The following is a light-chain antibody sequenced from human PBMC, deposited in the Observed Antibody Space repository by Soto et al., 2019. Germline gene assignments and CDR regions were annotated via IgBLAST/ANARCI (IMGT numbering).Light chain of an antibody. J-gene: IGKJ2*01. CDR1: HSISTS. V-gene: IGKV1-39*01. CDR3: QQTFETPLQVGNSFSHS. Sequence: DIQMTQSPSSLSASVGDRVTITCRASHSISTSLSWYQQIPGKPPYLLIYGASSLQTGVPSRFSGSGSGTDFTLTISSLQPEDFATYYCQQTFETPLQVGNSFSHSFGQGTKVDIK. CDR2: GAS.